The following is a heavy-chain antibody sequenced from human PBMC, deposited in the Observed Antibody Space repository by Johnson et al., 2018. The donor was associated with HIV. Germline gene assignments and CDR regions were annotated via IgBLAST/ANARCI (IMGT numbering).Heavy chain of an antibody. J-gene: IGHJ3*02. CDR3: AKVGATVITPRGEAFDI. Sequence: QMQFVESGGGVVQPGRSLRLSCAASGFTFSSYAMHWVRQAPGKGLEWVAVISYDGNNKYYADSVKGRVTISRDNSKNTLYLQMNSLRAEDTAVYYCAKVGATVITPRGEAFDIWGQGTMVTVSS. CDR2: ISYDGNNK. V-gene: IGHV3-30*04. D-gene: IGHD4-23*01. CDR1: GFTFSSYA.